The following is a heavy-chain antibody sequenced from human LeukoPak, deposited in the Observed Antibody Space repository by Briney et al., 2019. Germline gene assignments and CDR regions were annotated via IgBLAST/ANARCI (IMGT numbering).Heavy chain of an antibody. CDR2: IGGSSIGHST. Sequence: PGGTLRLSCVGSGFTFSIHGMNWVRQAPGKGLEWFSGIGGSSIGHSTHYADSVKGRFTISRDNSKNMVYLQMDSLRAEDTALYYCARDSGWLRYHDWGQGALVTVSS. D-gene: IGHD5-12*01. J-gene: IGHJ4*02. V-gene: IGHV3-23*01. CDR1: GFTFSIHG. CDR3: ARDSGWLRYHD.